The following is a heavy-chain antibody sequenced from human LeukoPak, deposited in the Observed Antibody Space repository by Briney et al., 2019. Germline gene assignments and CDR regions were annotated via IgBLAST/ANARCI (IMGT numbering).Heavy chain of an antibody. V-gene: IGHV3-30*02. D-gene: IGHD4-17*01. CDR3: AKGKGATVNVKYYFDY. CDR1: GFTFSSYG. J-gene: IGHJ4*02. Sequence: GGSLRLSCAASGFTFSSYGMSWVRQAPGKGLEWVAFIRYDGSNKYYADSVKGRFTISRDNSKNTLYLQMNSLRAEDTAVYYCAKGKGATVNVKYYFDYWGQGTLVTVSS. CDR2: IRYDGSNK.